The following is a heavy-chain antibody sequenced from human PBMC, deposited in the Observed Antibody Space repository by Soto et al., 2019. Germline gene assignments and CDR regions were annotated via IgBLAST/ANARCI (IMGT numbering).Heavy chain of an antibody. J-gene: IGHJ4*02. CDR3: ATTPFFRWQLDKDY. CDR1: GFTFSSYA. CDR2: ISGSGGST. V-gene: IGHV3-23*01. D-gene: IGHD6-6*01. Sequence: PGGSLRLSXAASGFTFSSYAMSWVRQAPGKGLEWVSAISGSGGSTYYADSVKGRFTISRDNSKNTLYLQMNSLRAEDTAVYYCATTPFFRWQLDKDYWGQGTLVTVSS.